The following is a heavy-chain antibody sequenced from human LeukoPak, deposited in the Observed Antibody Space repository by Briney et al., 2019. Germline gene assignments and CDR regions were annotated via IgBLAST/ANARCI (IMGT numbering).Heavy chain of an antibody. CDR1: GYTFTDYY. J-gene: IGHJ3*01. Sequence: GASVKVSCKASGYTFTDYYIHWVRQAPGQGLDWVGWMNPTSGATNYAQKFQGRVTMTRDTSNNTSYMELSSLTSDDSAVYYCAREFRTKTWSFDAFDLWGQGTMVTVSS. CDR3: AREFRTKTWSFDAFDL. V-gene: IGHV1-2*02. CDR2: MNPTSGAT. D-gene: IGHD1/OR15-1a*01.